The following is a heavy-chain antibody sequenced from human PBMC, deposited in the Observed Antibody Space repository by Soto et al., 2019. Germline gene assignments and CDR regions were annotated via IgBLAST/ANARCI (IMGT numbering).Heavy chain of an antibody. D-gene: IGHD3-9*01. V-gene: IGHV4-30-4*01. CDR1: GASISSADYF. CDR2: IYYSGNL. CDR3: ARQRTVYFARPGDWLDP. Sequence: QVQLQESGPGLVKPSQTLSLTCTVSGASISSADYFWSWIRQPPGQGLEWIGYIYYSGNLFYNPSLESRVTISVDTSKNQFSLKLTSVTAADTAVYYCARQRTVYFARPGDWLDPWGQGTLVTVSS. J-gene: IGHJ5*02.